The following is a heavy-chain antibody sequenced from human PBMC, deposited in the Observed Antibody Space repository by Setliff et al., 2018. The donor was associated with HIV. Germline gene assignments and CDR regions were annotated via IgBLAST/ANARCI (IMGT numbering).Heavy chain of an antibody. CDR2: VYYTGST. V-gene: IGHV4-39*07. CDR1: GGSITSYF. D-gene: IGHD6-19*01. CDR3: ARVTNSGKDRFDY. Sequence: SETLSLTCTVSGGSITSYFWGWIRQPPGKGLEWIATVYYTGSTYDNPSLKSRVTLSIDTSKNQFSLKLSSVTAADTAMYYCARVTNSGKDRFDYWGQGTLVTVSS. J-gene: IGHJ4*02.